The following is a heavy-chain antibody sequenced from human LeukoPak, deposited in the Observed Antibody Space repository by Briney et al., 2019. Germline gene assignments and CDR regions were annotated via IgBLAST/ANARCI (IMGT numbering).Heavy chain of an antibody. Sequence: PGGSLRLSCAASGFTFSNYAMHWVRQAPGKGLEWVAVISYDGSNKYYADSVKGRFTISRDNSKNTVYVQMNSLRAEDTAVYYCARDRDTRVGPTDIDYWGQGTLVTVSS. CDR2: ISYDGSNK. V-gene: IGHV3-30*04. CDR3: ARDRDTRVGPTDIDY. J-gene: IGHJ4*02. CDR1: GFTFSNYA. D-gene: IGHD5-18*01.